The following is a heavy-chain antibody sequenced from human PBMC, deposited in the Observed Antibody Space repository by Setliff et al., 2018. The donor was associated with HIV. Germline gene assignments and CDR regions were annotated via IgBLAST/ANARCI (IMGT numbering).Heavy chain of an antibody. CDR3: ASRKYEYDSSGYYYLAY. D-gene: IGHD3-22*01. V-gene: IGHV1-69*13. J-gene: IGHJ4*02. CDR2: IVPRFGTA. CDR1: GYTFINYH. Sequence: SVKVSCKASGYTFINYHITWVRQAPGQGLEWMGGIVPRFGTANYAPKFQGRVTITADEFTSTAYMELSSLSSQDTAVYYCASRKYEYDSSGYYYLAYWGQGTLVTVSS.